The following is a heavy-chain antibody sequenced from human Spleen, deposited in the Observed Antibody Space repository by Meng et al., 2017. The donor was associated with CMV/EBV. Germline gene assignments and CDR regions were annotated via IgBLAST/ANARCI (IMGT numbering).Heavy chain of an antibody. CDR1: VYSFTGYY. D-gene: IGHD4-11*01. V-gene: IGHV1-2*02. Sequence: NVSCNASVYSFTGYYRHWVRQAPGQGLEWMGWINPNSGGTNYAQKFKGRVTMTRDTSISTAYMALSRLRSDDTAVYYCARGDYSGPKVWGQGTLVTVSS. CDR2: INPNSGGT. J-gene: IGHJ4*02. CDR3: ARGDYSGPKV.